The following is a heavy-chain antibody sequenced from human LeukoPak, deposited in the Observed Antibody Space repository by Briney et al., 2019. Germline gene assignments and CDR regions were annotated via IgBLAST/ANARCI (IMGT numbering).Heavy chain of an antibody. V-gene: IGHV3-30*04. CDR3: ARDPSGRYYSNLDY. Sequence: GRSLRLSCAASGFTFSSCALHWVRQAPGKGLEWVAVISYDGSNKYYADSVKGRSTISRDNSKNTVYLQMNSLTAEDTAVYYCARDPSGRYYSNLDYWGQGTLVTVSS. CDR2: ISYDGSNK. D-gene: IGHD1-26*01. J-gene: IGHJ4*02. CDR1: GFTFSSCA.